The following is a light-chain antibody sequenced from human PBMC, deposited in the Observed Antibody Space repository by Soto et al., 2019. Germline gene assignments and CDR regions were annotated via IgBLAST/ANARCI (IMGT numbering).Light chain of an antibody. CDR3: SAYTVSRTYV. CDR1: DSDIGVYNY. V-gene: IGLV2-14*03. J-gene: IGLJ1*01. CDR2: DVT. Sequence: QSALTQPASVSGSPGQSITISCTGTDSDIGVYNYVSWYQQYPGKAPKLMIYDVTNRPSGISYRFSGSKSGNTASLTISGLQGEDEADYYCSAYTVSRTYVFGTGTKLTVL.